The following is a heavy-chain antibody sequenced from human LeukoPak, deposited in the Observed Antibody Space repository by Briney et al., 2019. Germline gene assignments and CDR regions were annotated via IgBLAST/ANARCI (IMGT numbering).Heavy chain of an antibody. D-gene: IGHD1-26*01. CDR2: IKQDGSEK. Sequence: GGSLRLSCAASGFTFSSYWMSWVRQAPGKGPEWVANIKQDGSEKYYVDSVKGRFTISRDNAKNSLYLQMNSLRAEDTAVYYCARDSGVVGATTCYFDYWGQGTLVTVSS. J-gene: IGHJ4*02. CDR3: ARDSGVVGATTCYFDY. CDR1: GFTFSSYW. V-gene: IGHV3-7*01.